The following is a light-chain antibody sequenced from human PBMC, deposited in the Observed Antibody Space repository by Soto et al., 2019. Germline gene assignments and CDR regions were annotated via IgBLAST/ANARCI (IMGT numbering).Light chain of an antibody. CDR1: SSDVGGYNY. CDR3: SSYTTSNTRQSV. Sequence: QSVLTHPASVSGSPGQSLTISCTGTSSDVGGYNYVSWYQHHPGKAPKLIIYDVSNRPSGVSIRFSGSKSDNTASLTISGLQPEDEADYHCSSYTTSNTRQSVFGTGTKVTVL. V-gene: IGLV2-14*03. J-gene: IGLJ1*01. CDR2: DVS.